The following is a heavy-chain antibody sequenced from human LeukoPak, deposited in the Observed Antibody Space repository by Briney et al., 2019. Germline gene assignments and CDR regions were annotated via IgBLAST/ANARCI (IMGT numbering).Heavy chain of an antibody. D-gene: IGHD1-26*01. Sequence: TGGSLRPSCVASGFSFSDNYMSWIRQAPGKGLEGGSYIGSTIYYADSVKGRFTISRDNAKNSLYLQMNSLRAEDTAVYYCARDRGIVGTTGYYYMDVWGKGTTATASS. CDR1: GFSFSDNY. V-gene: IGHV3-11*04. J-gene: IGHJ6*03. CDR3: ARDRGIVGTTGYYYMDV. CDR2: IGSTI.